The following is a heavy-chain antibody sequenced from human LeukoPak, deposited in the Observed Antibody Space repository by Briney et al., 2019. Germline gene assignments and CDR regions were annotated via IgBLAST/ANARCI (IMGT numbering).Heavy chain of an antibody. CDR3: ARAPRTYYYDSSGYPPLFDY. V-gene: IGHV1-69*06. J-gene: IGHJ4*02. CDR2: IIPIFGTA. CDR1: GGTFSSYA. D-gene: IGHD3-22*01. Sequence: ASVKVSCKASGGTFSSYAISWVRQAPGQGLEWMGGIIPIFGTANYAQKFQGRVTITADKSTSTAYMELSSLRSEDTAVYYCARAPRTYYYDSSGYPPLFDYWGQGTLVTVSS.